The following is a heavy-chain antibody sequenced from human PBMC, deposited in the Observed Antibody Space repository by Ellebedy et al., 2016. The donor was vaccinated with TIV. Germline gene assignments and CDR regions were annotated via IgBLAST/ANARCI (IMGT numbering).Heavy chain of an antibody. V-gene: IGHV4-4*07. Sequence: MPSETLSLTCTVSGGSISSYYWSWIRQPAGKGLEWIGRIYSSGSTNYNPSLKSRVTMSVDTSKNQFSLKLSSVTAADTAVYYCARSSRSSGDYYFDYWGQGTLVTVSS. CDR3: ARSSRSSGDYYFDY. CDR1: GGSISSYY. D-gene: IGHD4-17*01. CDR2: IYSSGST. J-gene: IGHJ4*02.